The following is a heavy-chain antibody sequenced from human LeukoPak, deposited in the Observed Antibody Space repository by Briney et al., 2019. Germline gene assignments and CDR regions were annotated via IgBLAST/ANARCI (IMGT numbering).Heavy chain of an antibody. D-gene: IGHD3-10*01. CDR2: IYYSGST. CDR1: GGSISSYY. V-gene: IGHV4-59*08. Sequence: KPSETLSLTCTVSGGSISSYYWSWIRQPPGKGLEWIGYIYYSGSTNYNPSLKSRVTISVDTSKNQFSLKLSSVTAADTAVYYCARHYYGSGSYYQNWFDPWGQGTLVTVSS. CDR3: ARHYYGSGSYYQNWFDP. J-gene: IGHJ5*02.